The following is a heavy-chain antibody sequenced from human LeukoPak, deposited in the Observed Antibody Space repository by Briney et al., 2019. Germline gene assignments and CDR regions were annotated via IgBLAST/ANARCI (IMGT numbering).Heavy chain of an antibody. Sequence: GRSLRLSCAASGFTFSSYAVDWVRQAPGKGLEWVAVISYDGSNKFYADSVKGRFAISRDNSRNTLYLQMNSLSAEDTAVYYCATGITTTTFSYLDYWGQGALVTVSS. J-gene: IGHJ4*02. CDR3: ATGITTTTFSYLDY. D-gene: IGHD1-7*01. CDR2: ISYDGSNK. CDR1: GFTFSSYA. V-gene: IGHV3-30*01.